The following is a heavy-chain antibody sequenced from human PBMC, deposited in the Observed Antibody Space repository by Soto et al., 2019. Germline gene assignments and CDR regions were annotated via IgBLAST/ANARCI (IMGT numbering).Heavy chain of an antibody. CDR1: GFTFSNYW. CDR2: INSDGSVS. V-gene: IGHV3-74*02. J-gene: IGHJ6*03. CDR3: XXGXXXGGXXYXXAGSXXXYMXX. D-gene: IGHD2-15*01. Sequence: EVQLVESGXGLVQPGGSLXLXXAASGFTFSNYWMYWVRQAPGKGLEWVSRINSDGSVSSYADSVKGRLTXSRDXXKXXXXXXXXXXXXXXXXXXXCXXGXXXGGXXYXXAGSXXXYMXXWGK.